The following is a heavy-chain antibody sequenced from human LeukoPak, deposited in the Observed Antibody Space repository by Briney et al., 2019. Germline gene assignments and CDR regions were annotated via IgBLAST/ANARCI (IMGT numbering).Heavy chain of an antibody. CDR2: ITNSGGDT. CDR3: ASDYGGNSGSSFDY. V-gene: IGHV3-23*01. CDR1: GFTFNNYG. J-gene: IGHJ4*02. D-gene: IGHD4-23*01. Sequence: QAGGSLRLSCVASGFTFNNYGMSWVRQVPEMGLEWVSVITNSGGDTEYADSVKGRFTISRDNSKNSLYLQMNSLRAEDTAVYYCASDYGGNSGSSFDYWGQGTLVTVSS.